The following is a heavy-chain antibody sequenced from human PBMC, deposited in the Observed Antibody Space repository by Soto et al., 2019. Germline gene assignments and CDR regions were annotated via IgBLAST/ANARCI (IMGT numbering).Heavy chain of an antibody. D-gene: IGHD2-2*01. CDR1: GFTFSSYA. Sequence: PGGSLRLSCAASGFTFSSYAMHWVRQAPGKGLEWVAVISYDGSNKYYADSVKGRFTISRDNSKNTLYLQMNSLRAEDTAVYYCARVGELDCSSTSCYYYYYGMDVWGQGTTVTVSS. CDR3: ARVGELDCSSTSCYYYYYGMDV. J-gene: IGHJ6*02. CDR2: ISYDGSNK. V-gene: IGHV3-30-3*01.